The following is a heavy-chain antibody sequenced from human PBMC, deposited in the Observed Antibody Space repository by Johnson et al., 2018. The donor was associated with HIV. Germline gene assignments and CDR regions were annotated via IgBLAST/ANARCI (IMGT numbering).Heavy chain of an antibody. CDR1: GFTVSRNY. CDR2: IYSGGDT. J-gene: IGHJ3*02. V-gene: IGHV3-66*02. D-gene: IGHD3-22*01. Sequence: VQLVESGGGLVQPGGSLRLSCAASGFTVSRNYMNWVRQAPWKGLEWVSVIYSGGDTYYADSVKGRFTISRDNSKNTLYLQMNSLRPEDTAVYYCARAPPYYGGYSVSDAFDIWGQGTMVTVSS. CDR3: ARAPPYYGGYSVSDAFDI.